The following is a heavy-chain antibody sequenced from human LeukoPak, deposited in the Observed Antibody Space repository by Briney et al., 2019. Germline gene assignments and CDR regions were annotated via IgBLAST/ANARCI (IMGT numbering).Heavy chain of an antibody. CDR2: ISFSGRDT. J-gene: IGHJ4*02. CDR1: GLTFGDYA. Sequence: PGGSLRLSCAASGLTFGDYAMSWVRQAPGKGLEWVSTISFSGRDTYYADSVKGRFTISRDNSKNTLYLQMNSLRAEDTAVFYCAEIPPGYCSAGSCYLDYWGQGTLVTVSS. CDR3: AEIPPGYCSAGSCYLDY. V-gene: IGHV3-23*01. D-gene: IGHD2-15*01.